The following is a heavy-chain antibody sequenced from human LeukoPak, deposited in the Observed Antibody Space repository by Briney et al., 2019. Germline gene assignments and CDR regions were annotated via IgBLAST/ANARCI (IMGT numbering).Heavy chain of an antibody. V-gene: IGHV4-34*01. J-gene: IGHJ4*02. CDR2: INHSGST. CDR1: GGSFSGYY. D-gene: IGHD3-9*01. Sequence: SETLSLTCAVYGGSFSGYYWSWIRQPPGKGLEWIGEINHSGSTNYNPSLKSRVTISVDTSKNQFSLKLSSVTAADTAVYYCARANWLIPYFDYWGQGTLVTVSS. CDR3: ARANWLIPYFDY.